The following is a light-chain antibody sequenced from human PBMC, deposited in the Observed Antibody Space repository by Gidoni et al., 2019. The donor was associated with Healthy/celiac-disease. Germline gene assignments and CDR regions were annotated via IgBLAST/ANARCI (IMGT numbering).Light chain of an antibody. J-gene: IGLJ3*02. Sequence: NFMLTQPHSESESPGKTVTISCTRSRGSIASNYVQWYQQRPGSAPTPVIYEDNQRPSGVPDRFSGSIDSSSNSASLTISGLKTEDEADYYCQSYDSSNWVFGGGTKLTVL. CDR3: QSYDSSNWV. CDR1: RGSIASNY. CDR2: EDN. V-gene: IGLV6-57*04.